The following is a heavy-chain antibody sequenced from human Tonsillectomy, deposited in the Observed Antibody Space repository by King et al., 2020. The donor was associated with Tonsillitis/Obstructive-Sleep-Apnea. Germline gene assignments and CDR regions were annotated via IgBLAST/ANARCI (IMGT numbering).Heavy chain of an antibody. V-gene: IGHV1-69*01. CDR1: GGTFNSYV. J-gene: IGHJ4*02. CDR3: ARGAGRCSGGSCYRANDY. CDR2: IIPTLVTA. D-gene: IGHD2-15*01. Sequence: QLVQSGAGVKKPGSSVKVSCEASGGTFNSYVFNWVRQAPGQGLEWVGGIIPTLVTARYAQRFQGRVTITADESTSTVYMERGSLRSEDTAVYYCARGAGRCSGGSCYRANDYWGQGTLVTVSS.